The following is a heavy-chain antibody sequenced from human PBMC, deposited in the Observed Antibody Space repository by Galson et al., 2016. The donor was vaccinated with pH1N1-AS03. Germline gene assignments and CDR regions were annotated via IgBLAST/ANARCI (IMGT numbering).Heavy chain of an antibody. CDR2: ISISGNYT. Sequence: SLRLSCAASGFSIRDHWMGWFRQAPGKGLEWVPAISISGNYTYYAASVKGRFTISRDGSKNTLFLQMNSLRPEDTAVYYCASDHNWNGYWGQGTLVTVSS. D-gene: IGHD1-20*01. V-gene: IGHV3-23*01. J-gene: IGHJ4*02. CDR3: ASDHNWNGY. CDR1: GFSIRDHW.